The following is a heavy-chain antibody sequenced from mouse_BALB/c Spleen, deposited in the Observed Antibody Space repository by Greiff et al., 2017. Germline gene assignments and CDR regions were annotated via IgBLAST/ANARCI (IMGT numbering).Heavy chain of an antibody. CDR2: ISDGGSYT. Sequence: EVKLVESGGGLVKPGGSLKLSCAASGFTFSAYYMYWVRQTPEKGLEWVATISDGGSYTYYPESVKGRFTISRDNAKNNLYLQMSSLKSEDTAMNYGERGSYDCDRFAYWGQGTLVTVSA. D-gene: IGHD2-4*01. CDR1: GFTFSAYY. V-gene: IGHV5-4*02. CDR3: ERGSYDCDRFAY. J-gene: IGHJ3*01.